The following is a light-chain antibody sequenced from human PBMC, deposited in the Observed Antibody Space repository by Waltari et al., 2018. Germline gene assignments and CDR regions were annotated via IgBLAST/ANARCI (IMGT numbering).Light chain of an antibody. CDR2: STS. CDR3: QQFGGSPMYT. Sequence: EVVLTQSPATLSVSPGGGATLSCRASRSVHNTFLAWYQHKPGQAPRLLIYSTSTSATGVPDRCTGSGSGTDFTLTITSVEPGDSAVYYCQQFGGSPMYTFGQGTTLGI. J-gene: IGKJ2*01. V-gene: IGKV3-20*01. CDR1: RSVHNTF.